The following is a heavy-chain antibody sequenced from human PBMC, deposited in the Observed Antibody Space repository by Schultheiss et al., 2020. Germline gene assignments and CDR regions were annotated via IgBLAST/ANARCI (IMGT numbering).Heavy chain of an antibody. CDR3: ARTPVYGDYFDY. J-gene: IGHJ4*02. D-gene: IGHD4-17*01. CDR2: IDWDDDK. CDR1: GFSLSTSGVG. V-gene: IGHV2-70*01. Sequence: SGPTLVKPTQTLTLTCTFSGFSLSTSGVGVGWIRQPPGKALEWLALIDWDDDKYYSTSLKTRLTISKDTSKNQVVLTMTNMDPVDTATYYCARTPVYGDYFDYWGQGTLVTVSS.